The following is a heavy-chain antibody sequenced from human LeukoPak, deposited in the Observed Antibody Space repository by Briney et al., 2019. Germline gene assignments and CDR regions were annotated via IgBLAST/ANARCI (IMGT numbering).Heavy chain of an antibody. J-gene: IGHJ4*02. CDR3: ARQAVAGTSYYFDY. D-gene: IGHD6-19*01. Sequence: SETLSLTCAVSGGSISSSNWWSWVRQPPGKGLEWIGEIYHSGSTNYNPSLKSRVTISVDKSKNQFSLKLSSVTAADTAVCYCARQAVAGTSYYFDYWGQGTLVTVSS. CDR1: GGSISSSNW. V-gene: IGHV4-4*02. CDR2: IYHSGST.